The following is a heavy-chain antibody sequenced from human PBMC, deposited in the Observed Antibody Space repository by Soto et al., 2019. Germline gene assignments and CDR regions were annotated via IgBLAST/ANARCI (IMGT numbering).Heavy chain of an antibody. J-gene: IGHJ6*02. D-gene: IGHD5-12*01. V-gene: IGHV1-18*01. CDR3: ARDPWLRYYYGMDV. Sequence: ASVKVSCKASGYTFTSCGISWVRQAPGQGLEWMGWISAYNGNTNYAQKLQGRVTMTTDTSTSTAYMELRSLRSDDTAVYYCARDPWLRYYYGMDVWGQGTTVTVSS. CDR2: ISAYNGNT. CDR1: GYTFTSCG.